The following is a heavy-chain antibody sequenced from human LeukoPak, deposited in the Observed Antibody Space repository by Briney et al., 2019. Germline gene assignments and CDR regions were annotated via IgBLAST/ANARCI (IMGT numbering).Heavy chain of an antibody. J-gene: IGHJ4*02. D-gene: IGHD5-18*01. CDR1: GFTVSSYW. CDR3: VRDRGIQLWGLDY. Sequence: PGESLRLSCAASGFTVSSYWMHWVRQAPGKGLVWVSRINSDGSSTRYADSVKGRFTISRDNAKNTLYLQMNSLRAEDTAVYYCVRDRGIQLWGLDYWGQGTLVTVSS. CDR2: INSDGSST. V-gene: IGHV3-74*01.